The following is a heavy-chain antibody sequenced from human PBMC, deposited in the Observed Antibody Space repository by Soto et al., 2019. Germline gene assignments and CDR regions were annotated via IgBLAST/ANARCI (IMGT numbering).Heavy chain of an antibody. CDR3: AKGGRQWLVTSDFNY. V-gene: IGHV3-30*18. Sequence: ESGGGVVQPGRSLRLSCAASGFTFSDYAMHWVRQALGKGLEWVAVVSHDGRNTHYADSVKGRFTISRDSSKNTVSLEMTSLRAEDTAVYSCAKGGRQWLVTSDFNYWGQGALVTVSS. CDR1: GFTFSDYA. CDR2: VSHDGRNT. D-gene: IGHD6-19*01. J-gene: IGHJ4*02.